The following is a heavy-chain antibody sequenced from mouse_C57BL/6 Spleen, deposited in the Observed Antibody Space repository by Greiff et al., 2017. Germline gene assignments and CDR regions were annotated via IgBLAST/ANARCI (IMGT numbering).Heavy chain of an antibody. CDR3: ARVTTVLATCFAY. CDR2: IDPAGSNT. J-gene: IGHJ3*01. CDR1: GYTFTSYW. D-gene: IGHD1-1*01. V-gene: IGHV1-69*02. Sequence: VQLQQPGAELVKPGASVKLSCKASGYTFTSYWMHWVKQRPGQGLEWIGEIDPAGSNTNYNQKLKSKATLTVDKSSSTAYMQLSSLTSEDSAVYYCARVTTVLATCFAYWGQGTLLTVSS.